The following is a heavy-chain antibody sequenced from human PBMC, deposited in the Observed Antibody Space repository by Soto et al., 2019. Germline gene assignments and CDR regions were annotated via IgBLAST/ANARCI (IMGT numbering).Heavy chain of an antibody. Sequence: QVQLVQSGAEVKKPGSSVKVSCKDSGGTFSSYAISWVRQAPGQGLEWMGGIIPVFGTANYAKKVQGRVTSTADESTSTAYMELSSLRAEDTAVDYCARASIAARRDYYYYGMDVWGQGTTVTVSS. CDR1: GGTFSSYA. J-gene: IGHJ6*02. CDR2: IIPVFGTA. V-gene: IGHV1-69*01. D-gene: IGHD6-6*01. CDR3: ARASIAARRDYYYYGMDV.